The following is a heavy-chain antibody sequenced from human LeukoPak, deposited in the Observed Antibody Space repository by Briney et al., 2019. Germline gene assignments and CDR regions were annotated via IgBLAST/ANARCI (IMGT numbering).Heavy chain of an antibody. V-gene: IGHV4-34*01. D-gene: IGHD5-12*01. CDR2: INHSGST. CDR1: GGSFSGYY. J-gene: IGHJ4*02. CDR3: ARCGVESGYSCDY. Sequence: SETLSLTCAVYGGSFSGYYWSWIRQPPGKGLEWIGEINHSGSTNYNPSLKSRVTISVDTSKNQFSLKLSSVTAADTAVYYCARCGVESGYSCDYWGQGTLVTVSS.